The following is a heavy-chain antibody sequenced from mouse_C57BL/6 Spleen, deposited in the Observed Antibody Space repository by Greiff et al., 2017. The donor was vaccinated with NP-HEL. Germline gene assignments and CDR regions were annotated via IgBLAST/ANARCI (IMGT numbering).Heavy chain of an antibody. D-gene: IGHD1-1*01. V-gene: IGHV1-42*01. CDR1: GYSFTGYY. J-gene: IGHJ2*01. CDR2: INPSTGGT. Sequence: VQLQQSGPELVKPGASVKISCKASGYSFTGYYMNWVKQSPEKSLEWIGEINPSTGGTTYNQKFKAKATLTVDKSSSTAYMQLKSLTSEDSAVYYCARSRITTVVDSYYFDYWGQGTTLTVSS. CDR3: ARSRITTVVDSYYFDY.